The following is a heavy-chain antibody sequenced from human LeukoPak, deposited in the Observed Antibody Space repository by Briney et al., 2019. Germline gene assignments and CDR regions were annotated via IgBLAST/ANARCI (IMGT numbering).Heavy chain of an antibody. CDR2: TSGGGNSP. Sequence: GGSLRLSCAASGFTFSSYAMSWVRQAPGKGLEWVAATSGGGNSPYYTDSVKGRFTISRDNSKNALYLQMNSLRAEDTAVYYCAKFSYSSGWLGYLDFWGQGSLVTVSS. J-gene: IGHJ4*02. CDR1: GFTFSSYA. D-gene: IGHD6-19*01. CDR3: AKFSYSSGWLGYLDF. V-gene: IGHV3-23*01.